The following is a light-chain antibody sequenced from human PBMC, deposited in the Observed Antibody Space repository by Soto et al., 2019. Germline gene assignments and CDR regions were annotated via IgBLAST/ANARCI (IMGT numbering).Light chain of an antibody. Sequence: EIVLTQSPATLSVSPGERATLSCRASQSVSSNLAWYQQKPGQAPRLVIYGASTRATGIPARFSGSGSGTEFTLTISSLLSEDFAVYYCQHYNKLPLTFGGGAKVEIK. CDR2: GAS. CDR1: QSVSSN. J-gene: IGKJ4*01. CDR3: QHYNKLPLT. V-gene: IGKV3-15*01.